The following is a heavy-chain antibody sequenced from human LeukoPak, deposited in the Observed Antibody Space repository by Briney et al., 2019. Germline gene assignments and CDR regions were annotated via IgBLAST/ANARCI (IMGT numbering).Heavy chain of an antibody. D-gene: IGHD6-19*01. V-gene: IGHV3-30*18. CDR3: AKGYSTGWYGGVDY. CDR2: ISNDGSDK. J-gene: IGHJ4*02. Sequence: PGRSLRLSCAASGFTFSSYGMYWVRQAPGKVLEWVVVISNDGSDKYYADSVKGRFTISRDNSRNTLYLQMNSLRAEDTAVYYCAKGYSTGWYGGVDYWGQGTLVTVSS. CDR1: GFTFSSYG.